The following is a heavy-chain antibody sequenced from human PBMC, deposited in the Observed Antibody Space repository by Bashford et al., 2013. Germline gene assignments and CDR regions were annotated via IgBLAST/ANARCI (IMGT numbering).Heavy chain of an antibody. V-gene: IGHV1-18*01. CDR3: ARSQYSGSWNFDY. D-gene: IGHD6-13*01. CDR2: ISAYNGNT. J-gene: IGHJ4*02. Sequence: WVRQAPGQGLEWMGWISAYNGNTNYAQKLQGRVTMTTDTSTSTAYMELRSLRSDDTAVYYCARSQYSGSWNFDYVGPGNPGHRLL.